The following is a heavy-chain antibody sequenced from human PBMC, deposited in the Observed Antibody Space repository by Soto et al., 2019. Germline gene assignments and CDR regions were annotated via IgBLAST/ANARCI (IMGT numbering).Heavy chain of an antibody. Sequence: QVQLVESGGGVVQPGRSLRLSCAASGLSFSTSGMHWVRQPPGKGLEWMAVISYDGSNKQDADSVKGRFTVSRDNSKNTLYLQMNTLRPEDTAVYYCVSGGDFDYWGQGTLVTVSS. V-gene: IGHV3-30*03. CDR3: VSGGDFDY. CDR1: GLSFSTSG. CDR2: ISYDGSNK. J-gene: IGHJ4*02.